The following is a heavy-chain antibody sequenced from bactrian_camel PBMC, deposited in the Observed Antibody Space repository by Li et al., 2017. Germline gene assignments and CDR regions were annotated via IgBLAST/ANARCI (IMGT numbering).Heavy chain of an antibody. D-gene: IGHD2*01. Sequence: HAQLVESGGNSVQAGGSLRLSCKVSGYTVSELYMAWFRQAPGQERDGVAAIDRDCKISYADSVKGRFTVSKDNAKNTLYLQMNSLKPEDTAMYYCAAIKRVRLVTCPVVTSAYNYWGQGTQVTVS. J-gene: IGHJ4*01. CDR1: GYTVSELY. V-gene: IGHV3S53*01. CDR2: IDRDCKI. CDR3: AAIKRVRLVTCPVVTSAYNY.